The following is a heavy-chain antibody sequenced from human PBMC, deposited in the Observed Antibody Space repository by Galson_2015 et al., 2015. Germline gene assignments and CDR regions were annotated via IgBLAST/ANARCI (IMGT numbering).Heavy chain of an antibody. V-gene: IGHV3-21*01. CDR1: GFTFSSYR. CDR2: ISSSSSYI. D-gene: IGHD6-19*01. J-gene: IGHJ6*02. CDR3: ARVVAVAGPCCYYYGMDV. Sequence: SLRLSCAASGFTFSSYRMNWVRQAPGKGLEWVSSISSSSSYIYYADSVKGRFTISRDNAKNSLYLQMNSLRAEDTAVYYCARVVAVAGPCCYYYGMDVWGQGTTVTVSS.